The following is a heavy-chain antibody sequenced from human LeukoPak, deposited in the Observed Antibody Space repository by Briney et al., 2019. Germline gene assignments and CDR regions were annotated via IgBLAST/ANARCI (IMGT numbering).Heavy chain of an antibody. CDR2: IQSDGSTE. D-gene: IGHD3-9*01. Sequence: GGSLRLSCAASGFTFSTYDVHWVRQAPGKGLKWVAFIQSDGSTEYYGDSVKGRFTISRDNSKNTLFLQMDSLRAEDTAVYYCAKPATYYDILTGYDNWGQGTLVTVSS. CDR3: AKPATYYDILTGYDN. CDR1: GFTFSTYD. J-gene: IGHJ4*02. V-gene: IGHV3-30*02.